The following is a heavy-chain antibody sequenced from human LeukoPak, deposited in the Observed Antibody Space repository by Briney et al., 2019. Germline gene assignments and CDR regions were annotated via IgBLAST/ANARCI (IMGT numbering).Heavy chain of an antibody. D-gene: IGHD3-10*01. CDR2: ISGSGGST. CDR1: GFTFSSYA. Sequence: PGGSLRLSCAASGFTFSSYAMSWVRQAPGKGLEWVSAISGSGGSTYYADSVKGRFTISRDNSKYTLYLQMNSLRAEDTAVYYCAKDQRAGPRLWFGGHDYWGQGTLVTVPS. CDR3: AKDQRAGPRLWFGGHDY. V-gene: IGHV3-23*01. J-gene: IGHJ4*02.